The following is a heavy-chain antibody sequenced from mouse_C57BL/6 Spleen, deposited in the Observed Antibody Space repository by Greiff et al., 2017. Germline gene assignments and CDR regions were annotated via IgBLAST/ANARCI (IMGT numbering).Heavy chain of an antibody. CDR3: ARHVYYSNRYYAMDY. V-gene: IGHV5-6*01. Sequence: EVHLVESGGDLVKPGGSLKLSCAASGFTFSSYGMSWVRQTPDKRLEWVATISSGGSYTYYPDSVKGRFTISRDNAKNTLYLQMSSLKSEDTAMYYCARHVYYSNRYYAMDYWGQGTSVTVSS. J-gene: IGHJ4*01. CDR2: ISSGGSYT. D-gene: IGHD2-5*01. CDR1: GFTFSSYG.